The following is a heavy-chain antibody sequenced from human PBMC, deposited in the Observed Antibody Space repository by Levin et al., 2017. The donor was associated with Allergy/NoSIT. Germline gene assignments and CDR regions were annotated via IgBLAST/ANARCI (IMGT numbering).Heavy chain of an antibody. J-gene: IGHJ6*02. CDR1: GFTFSSYA. CDR2: ISYDGSNK. CDR3: ARAYHNPYLGDYYYYGMDV. D-gene: IGHD1-14*01. Sequence: GGSLRLSCAASGFTFSSYAMHWVRQAPGKGLEWVAVISYDGSNKYYADSVKGRFTISRDNSKNTLYLQMNSLRAEDTAVYYCARAYHNPYLGDYYYYGMDVWGQGTTVTVSS. V-gene: IGHV3-30*04.